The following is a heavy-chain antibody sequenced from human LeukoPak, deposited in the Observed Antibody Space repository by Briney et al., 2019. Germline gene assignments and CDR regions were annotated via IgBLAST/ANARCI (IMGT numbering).Heavy chain of an antibody. CDR2: IYYGGTT. CDR3: ARLLWNSDGVTVDF. D-gene: IGHD1-26*01. V-gene: IGHV4-59*05. Sequence: SETLSLTCTVSGGSLSSYYWSWIRQPPGEGLEWIGHIYYGGTTSYNPSLKSRVTISTDRSKNQFSLNPNSVTAADTAVYYCARLLWNSDGVTVDFWGQGTLVSVSS. CDR1: GGSLSSYY. J-gene: IGHJ4*02.